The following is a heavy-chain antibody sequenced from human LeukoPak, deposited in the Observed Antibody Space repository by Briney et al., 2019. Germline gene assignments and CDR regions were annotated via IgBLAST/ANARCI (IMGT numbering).Heavy chain of an antibody. D-gene: IGHD6-13*01. CDR3: LRGDSRDY. V-gene: IGHV3-21*01. Sequence: RGSLRLSCAASGFTFSSYTMNWVRQAPGKGLEWISSISDSGRNSHNAESVEGRFTISRDNAKNSLYLYMNSLRVDDTAVYYCLRGDSRDYWGQGTLVTVSS. CDR2: ISDSGRNS. CDR1: GFTFSSYT. J-gene: IGHJ4*02.